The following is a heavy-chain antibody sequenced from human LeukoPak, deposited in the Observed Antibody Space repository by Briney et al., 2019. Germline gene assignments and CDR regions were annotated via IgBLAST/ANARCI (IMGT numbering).Heavy chain of an antibody. D-gene: IGHD5-18*01. Sequence: GGSLRLSCAVSGFIFSSYSMNWVRQAPGKGLEWVSSISSRSAYIHYADSVKGRFTISRDNAKNSVYLQMNSLRAEDTAVYCCARVRDTSMVYDALDIWGQGTMVTVSS. CDR2: ISSRSAYI. J-gene: IGHJ3*02. V-gene: IGHV3-21*01. CDR1: GFIFSSYS. CDR3: ARVRDTSMVYDALDI.